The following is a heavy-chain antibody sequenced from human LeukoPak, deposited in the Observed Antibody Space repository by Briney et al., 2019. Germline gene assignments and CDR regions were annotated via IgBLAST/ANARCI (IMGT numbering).Heavy chain of an antibody. CDR3: ARDLPDPYYYDSRGYYGAFDY. CDR2: IIPILGIA. V-gene: IGHV1-69*04. Sequence: ASVKVSCKASGGTFSSYAISWVRQAPGQGLEWMGRIIPILGIANYAQKFQGRVTITADKSTSTAYMELSSLRSEDTAVYYCARDLPDPYYYDSRGYYGAFDYWGQGTLVTVSS. D-gene: IGHD3-22*01. J-gene: IGHJ4*02. CDR1: GGTFSSYA.